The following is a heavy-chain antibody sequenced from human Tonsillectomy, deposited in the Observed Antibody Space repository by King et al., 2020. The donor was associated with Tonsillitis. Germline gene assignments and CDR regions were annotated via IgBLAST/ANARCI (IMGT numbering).Heavy chain of an antibody. D-gene: IGHD2-15*01. CDR3: AKGGIALSDWYFDL. CDR2: IAYDASYE. V-gene: IGHV3-30*18. CDR1: GFTFSNYG. Sequence: VQLVESGGGVVQPGRSLRLSCAASGFTFSNYGMHWVRQAPGKGLEWVALIAYDASYENYADSVKGRFAISRDNSKNTVYLEMNSLRVEDTSVYYCAKGGIALSDWYFDLGGRGTLVTVSS. J-gene: IGHJ2*01.